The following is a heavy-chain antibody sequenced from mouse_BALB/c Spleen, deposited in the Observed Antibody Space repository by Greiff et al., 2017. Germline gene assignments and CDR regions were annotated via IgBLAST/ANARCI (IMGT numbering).Heavy chain of an antibody. CDR2: INPYNDGT. CDR3: ARDKGYGNYPSYWYFDV. J-gene: IGHJ1*01. V-gene: IGHV1-14*01. CDR1: GYTFTSYV. Sequence: VQLQQSGPELVKPGASVKMSCKASGYTFTSYVMHWVKQKPGQGLEWIGYINPYNDGTKYNEKFKGKATLTSDKSSSTAYMELSSLTSEDSAVYYCARDKGYGNYPSYWYFDVGGAGTTVTVSS. D-gene: IGHD2-1*01.